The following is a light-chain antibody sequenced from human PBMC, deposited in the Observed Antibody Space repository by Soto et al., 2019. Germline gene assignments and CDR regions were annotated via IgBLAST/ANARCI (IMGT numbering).Light chain of an antibody. CDR3: QQANSLPWT. CDR2: VAS. Sequence: DIQMTQSPSSVSASVGDRVTITCRASQGISSWLAWYQHKPRKAPKLLIYVASSLQSGVTSRFSGSGSGPAVTLTTGSLQPEDFATYYCQQANSLPWTCGQGTKVELK. CDR1: QGISSW. J-gene: IGKJ1*01. V-gene: IGKV1-12*01.